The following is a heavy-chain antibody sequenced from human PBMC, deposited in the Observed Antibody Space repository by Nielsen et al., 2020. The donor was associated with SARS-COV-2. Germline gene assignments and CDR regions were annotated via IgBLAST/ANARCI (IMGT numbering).Heavy chain of an antibody. D-gene: IGHD4-11*01. J-gene: IGHJ5*02. CDR1: GGSVSSGSYY. CDR2: IYYSGST. CDR3: AQGGSNYPDWFDP. V-gene: IGHV4-61*01. Sequence: SETLSLTCTVSGGSVSSGSYYWSWIRQPPGKGLEWIGYIYYSGSTNYNPSLKSRVTISVDTSKNQFSLKLSSVTAADTAVYYCAQGGSNYPDWFDPWGQGTLVTVSS.